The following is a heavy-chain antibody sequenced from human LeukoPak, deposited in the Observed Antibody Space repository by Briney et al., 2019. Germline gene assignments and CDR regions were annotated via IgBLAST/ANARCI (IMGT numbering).Heavy chain of an antibody. V-gene: IGHV1-46*01. Sequence: ASVKVSCKASGYTFTSYGISWVRQAPGQGLEWMGMIYPRDGSTSYAQKFQGRATVTRDTSTSTVHMELSGLRSEDTAVYYCARDQEAFDYWGQGTLVTVSS. CDR3: ARDQEAFDY. J-gene: IGHJ4*02. CDR1: GYTFTSYG. CDR2: IYPRDGST.